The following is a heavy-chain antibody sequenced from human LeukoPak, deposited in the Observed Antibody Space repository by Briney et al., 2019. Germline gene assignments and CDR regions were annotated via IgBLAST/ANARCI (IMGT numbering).Heavy chain of an antibody. D-gene: IGHD6-13*01. V-gene: IGHV4-39*01. Sequence: SDTLSLTCAVSGDSISSSIYYWGWIRQPPGKGLEWIGSVYYSGTTYYNPSLKSRVTISVDTPENQFSLKLSSVTPADTAVYYWARPGAYDSTWCDFDYWGQGTLVTVSS. J-gene: IGHJ4*02. CDR1: GDSISSSIYY. CDR3: ARPGAYDSTWCDFDY. CDR2: VYYSGTT.